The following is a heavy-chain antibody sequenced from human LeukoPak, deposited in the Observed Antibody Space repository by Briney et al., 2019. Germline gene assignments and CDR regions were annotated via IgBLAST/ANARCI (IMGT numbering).Heavy chain of an antibody. V-gene: IGHV1-69*06. CDR2: IIPIFGTA. CDR3: ARGKAPHGGYDYPLPFDY. Sequence: SVKVSCKASGYTFTSYYMHWVRQAPGQGLEWMGGIIPIFGTANYAQKFQGRVTITADKSTSTAYMELSSLRSEDTAVYYCARGKAPHGGYDYPLPFDYWGQGTLVTVSS. CDR1: GYTFTSYY. J-gene: IGHJ4*02. D-gene: IGHD5-12*01.